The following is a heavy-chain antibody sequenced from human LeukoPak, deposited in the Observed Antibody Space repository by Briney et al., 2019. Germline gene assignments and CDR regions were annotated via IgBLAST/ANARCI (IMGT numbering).Heavy chain of an antibody. V-gene: IGHV4-38-2*01. Sequence: SETLSLTCAVSDYSITSGYYWGWVRQPPGKGLDWIGSIYYGDTTHYNPSLKSRVTISVETSKNQFPLSLSSVTAADTAVYYCARASPGLFDCWGQGTLVTVSS. CDR1: DYSITSGYY. CDR3: ARASPGLFDC. CDR2: IYYGDTT. J-gene: IGHJ4*02. D-gene: IGHD2-21*01.